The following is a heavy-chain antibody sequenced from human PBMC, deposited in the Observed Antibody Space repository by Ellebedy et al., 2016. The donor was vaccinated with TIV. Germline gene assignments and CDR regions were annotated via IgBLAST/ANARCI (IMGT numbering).Heavy chain of an antibody. CDR2: ISYDGSNK. J-gene: IGHJ4*02. V-gene: IGHV3-30*18. Sequence: GESLKISCAASGFTFSSYGMHWVRQAPGKGLEWVAVISYDGSNKYYADSVKGRFTISRDNSKNTLYLQMNSLRAEDTAVYYCAKEHRGDYDYWGQGTLVTVSS. D-gene: IGHD4-17*01. CDR1: GFTFSSYG. CDR3: AKEHRGDYDY.